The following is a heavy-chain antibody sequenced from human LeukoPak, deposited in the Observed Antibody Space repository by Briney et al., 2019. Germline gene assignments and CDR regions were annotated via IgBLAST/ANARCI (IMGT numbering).Heavy chain of an antibody. CDR3: ARSRVSGYDYFFDN. V-gene: IGHV4-31*03. Sequence: SQTLSLTCPVFGAFIDSRAYYWSWVRRYPGKALEWIGYISHTGNFFYNLSLKGRVTMSIDTSKNQFALNLRSVAAADTAVFFCARSRVSGYDYFFDNWGQGTLVTVSS. D-gene: IGHD5-12*01. J-gene: IGHJ4*02. CDR1: GAFIDSRAYY. CDR2: ISHTGNF.